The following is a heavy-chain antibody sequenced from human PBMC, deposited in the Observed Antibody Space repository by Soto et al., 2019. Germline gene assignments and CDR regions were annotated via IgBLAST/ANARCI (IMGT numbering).Heavy chain of an antibody. CDR1: GDSVSSNSVV. CDR2: TYYRSQWHY. CDR3: VRLVGNSWLDY. V-gene: IGHV6-1*01. J-gene: IGHJ4*02. Sequence: QVQLQQSGPGLVKPSQTLSLTCAIYGDSVSSNSVVWNWIRQSPSRGLEWLGRTYYRSQWHYEYAVFVQSLIRIDPDTSKNQCSLQLDSLSPEDSAVYYCVRLVGNSWLDYWGQGTLVTVSS. D-gene: IGHD4-4*01.